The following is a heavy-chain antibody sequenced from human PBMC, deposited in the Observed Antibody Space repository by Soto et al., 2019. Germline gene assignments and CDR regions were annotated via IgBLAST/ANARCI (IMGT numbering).Heavy chain of an antibody. D-gene: IGHD6-19*01. CDR1: GASIISSDW. CDR2: ISHSGRT. J-gene: IGHJ4*02. Sequence: QVQLQESGPGLVEPSGTLSLTCLVSGASIISSDWWICVRQTPGKGLEWSGEISHSGRTNYSPSRRSPVTISVETSRNHYFRKYFSMRAAETGIYSCVRANLRSGCPFYHWGPVTAFTVS. V-gene: IGHV4-4*02. CDR3: VRANLRSGCPFYH.